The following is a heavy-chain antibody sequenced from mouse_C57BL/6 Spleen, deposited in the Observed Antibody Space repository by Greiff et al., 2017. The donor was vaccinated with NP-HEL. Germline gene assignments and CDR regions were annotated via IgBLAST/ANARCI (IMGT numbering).Heavy chain of an antibody. V-gene: IGHV1-69*01. CDR2: IDPSDSYT. CDR1: GYTFTSYW. D-gene: IGHD1-1*01. J-gene: IGHJ1*03. Sequence: QVQLQQPGAELVMPGASVKLSCKASGYTFTSYWMHWVKQRPGQGLEWIGEIDPSDSYTNYNQKFKGKSTLTVDKSSSTAYMQLSSLTSEDSAVYYCVRIYYGSSYWYFDVWGTGTTVTVSS. CDR3: VRIYYGSSYWYFDV.